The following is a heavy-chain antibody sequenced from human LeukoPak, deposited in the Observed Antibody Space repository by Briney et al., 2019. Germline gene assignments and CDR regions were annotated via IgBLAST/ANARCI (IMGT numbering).Heavy chain of an antibody. CDR1: GGSISSGSYY. CDR3: AREKSSSWLLPGPDY. CDR2: IYATGTT. J-gene: IGHJ4*02. D-gene: IGHD6-13*01. Sequence: PSQTLSLTCTVSGGSISSGSYYWSWIRQPAGKGLQWVGRIYATGTTNYNPSLRGRVTISLDRSKNRFSLKLSSVTAADTAVYYCAREKSSSWLLPGPDYWGQGTLVTVSS. V-gene: IGHV4-61*02.